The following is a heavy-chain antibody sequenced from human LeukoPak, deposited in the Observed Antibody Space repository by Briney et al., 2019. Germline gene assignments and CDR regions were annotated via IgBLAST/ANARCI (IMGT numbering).Heavy chain of an antibody. CDR1: GFTFNSYP. Sequence: GGSLRLSCSASGFTFNSYPVHWVRQAPGKGLEYVSGISRNGGSTYYADSVKGRFTISRDNYKNTLYLQISSLRAEDTAVYYCVKESGFMVAPNSAFDMWGQGTMVTVSS. CDR3: VKESGFMVAPNSAFDM. CDR2: ISRNGGST. J-gene: IGHJ3*02. V-gene: IGHV3-64D*06. D-gene: IGHD4/OR15-4a*01.